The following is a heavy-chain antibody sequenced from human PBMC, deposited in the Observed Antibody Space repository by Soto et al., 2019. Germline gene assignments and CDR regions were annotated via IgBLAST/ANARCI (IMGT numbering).Heavy chain of an antibody. J-gene: IGHJ5*02. D-gene: IGHD2-21*01. CDR3: AKDAVYRDGLWLMDS. CDR2: VTGSGSQI. Sequence: PGGSLRLSCAASGFTISTYAMTWVRQAHGKGLECVSGVTGSGSQIYYADSVKGRFTISKDNSKNTLYLQMSSLREEDTALYYCAKDAVYRDGLWLMDSWGQGTRVSLSS. CDR1: GFTISTYA. V-gene: IGHV3-23*01.